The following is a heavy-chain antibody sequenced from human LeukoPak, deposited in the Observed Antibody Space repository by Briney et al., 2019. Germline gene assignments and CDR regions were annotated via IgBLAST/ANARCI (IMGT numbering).Heavy chain of an antibody. D-gene: IGHD3-22*01. CDR1: GFTFTNAW. Sequence: GGPLRLSCAASGFTFTNAWMTWVRQAPGKGLEWLARIKSKTDGGTTDYAAPVKGRFTISRDDSKNTLSLQMNSLKTEDTAVYYCTTGGGLITTPAYWGQGTLVTVSS. CDR3: TTGGGLITTPAY. V-gene: IGHV3-15*01. J-gene: IGHJ4*02. CDR2: IKSKTDGGTT.